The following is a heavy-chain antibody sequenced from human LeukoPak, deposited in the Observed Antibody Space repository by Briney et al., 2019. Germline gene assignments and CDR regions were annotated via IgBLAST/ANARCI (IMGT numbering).Heavy chain of an antibody. D-gene: IGHD5-18*01. CDR3: ARRGYSYGRFDY. CDR1: GGSISSYY. J-gene: IGHJ4*02. CDR2: IYYSGST. V-gene: IGHV4-59*08. Sequence: KPSETLSLTCTVSGGSISSYYWSWIRQPPGKGLEWIGYIYYSGSTNYNPSLKSRVTISVDTSKNQFSLKLSSVTAADTAVYYCARRGYSYGRFDYWGQGTLVTVSS.